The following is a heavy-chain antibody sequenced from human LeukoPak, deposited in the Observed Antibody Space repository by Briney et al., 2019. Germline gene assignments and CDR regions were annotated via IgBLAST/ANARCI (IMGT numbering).Heavy chain of an antibody. CDR2: LYYSGST. CDR1: GGSISSSCYY. J-gene: IGHJ4*02. CDR3: ARPRRPRDGLTDY. V-gene: IGHV4-39*01. D-gene: IGHD5-24*01. Sequence: SETLSLTCTVSGGSISSSCYYWGWIRQPPGKGLEWNGSLYYSGSTYYNPSLKSRVTISVDTSQNQFSLKLSSVTAADTAVYYCARPRRPRDGLTDYWGQGTLVTVSS.